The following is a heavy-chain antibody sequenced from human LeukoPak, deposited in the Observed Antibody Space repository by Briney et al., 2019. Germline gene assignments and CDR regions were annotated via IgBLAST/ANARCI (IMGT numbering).Heavy chain of an antibody. CDR1: GFTFSSYA. Sequence: PGGSLRLSCAASGFTFSSYAMSWVRQAPGKGLEWVSAISDSGGSTYYADSVKGRFTISRDNSKNTLYLQMNSLRAEDTAVYYCAKDYRVVVVYDSSGYPKDYWGQGTLVTVSS. CDR2: ISDSGGST. J-gene: IGHJ4*02. D-gene: IGHD3-22*01. V-gene: IGHV3-23*01. CDR3: AKDYRVVVVYDSSGYPKDY.